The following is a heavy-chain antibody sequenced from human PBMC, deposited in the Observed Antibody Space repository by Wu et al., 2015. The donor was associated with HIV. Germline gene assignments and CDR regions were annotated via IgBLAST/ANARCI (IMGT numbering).Heavy chain of an antibody. V-gene: IGHV1-2*02. CDR3: ARLQSLHGLYSNADF. J-gene: IGHJ4*02. Sequence: QVQLVQSGAEVKKPGASVKVSCKASGYTFTGYYMHWVRQAPGQGFEWMGWINSNRGGTKYAQKFQGRVTMSRDTAISTAYMELASLTSDDTAVYYCARLQSLHGLYSNADFWGQGTLVTVSS. D-gene: IGHD5-24*01. CDR2: INSNRGGT. CDR1: GYTFTGYY.